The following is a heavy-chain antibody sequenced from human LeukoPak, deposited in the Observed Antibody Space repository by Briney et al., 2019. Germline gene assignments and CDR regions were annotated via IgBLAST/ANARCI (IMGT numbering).Heavy chain of an antibody. J-gene: IGHJ4*02. CDR2: IYTSGST. V-gene: IGHV4-4*07. Sequence: SETLSLTCTVSGGSLSSYYWSWIRQPAGKGLEWIGRIYTSGSTNYNPSLKSRVTMSVDTSKNQFSLKLSSVTAADTAVYYCASGTTKTTPPLYWGQGTLVTVSS. CDR3: ASGTTKTTPPLY. D-gene: IGHD4-17*01. CDR1: GGSLSSYY.